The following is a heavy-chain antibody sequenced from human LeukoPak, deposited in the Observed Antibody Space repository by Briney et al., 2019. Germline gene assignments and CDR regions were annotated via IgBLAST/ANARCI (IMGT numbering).Heavy chain of an antibody. J-gene: IGHJ4*02. V-gene: IGHV4-59*08. Sequence: PSETLSLTCTVSGGSISSYYRSWIRQPPGKGLEWIGYIYYSGSTNYNPSLKSRVTISVDTSKNQFSLKLSSVTAADTAVYYCARTARGYWDFDYWGQGTLVTVSS. CDR2: IYYSGST. CDR3: ARTARGYWDFDY. CDR1: GGSISSYY. D-gene: IGHD5-18*01.